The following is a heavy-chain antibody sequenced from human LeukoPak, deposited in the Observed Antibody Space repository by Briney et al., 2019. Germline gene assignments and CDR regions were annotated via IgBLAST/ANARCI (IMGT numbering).Heavy chain of an antibody. V-gene: IGHV3-74*01. Sequence: PGGSLRLSCAASGSAVSVFWMHWVRQAPGKGLVWVSHINSDGSTTNYADSVKGRFTISRDNAKNTLYLQMNSLRAEDTAIYYCAKDGGYCSNISCYYNWFDPWGQGTLVTVSS. J-gene: IGHJ5*02. CDR2: INSDGSTT. D-gene: IGHD2-2*01. CDR3: AKDGGYCSNISCYYNWFDP. CDR1: GSAVSVFW.